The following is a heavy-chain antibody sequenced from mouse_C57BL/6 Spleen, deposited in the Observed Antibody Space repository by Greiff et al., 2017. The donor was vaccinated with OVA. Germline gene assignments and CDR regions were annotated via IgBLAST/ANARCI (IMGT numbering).Heavy chain of an antibody. CDR1: GYTFTDYN. CDR2: INPNNGGT. D-gene: IGHD2-1*01. CDR3: ARATREYCYAMDY. Sequence: VQLQQSGPELVKPGASVKIPCKASGYTFTDYNMDWVKQSHGKSLEWIGDINPNNGGTIYNQKFKGKATLTVDKSSSTAYMELRSLTSEDTAVYYCARATREYCYAMDYWGQGTSVTVSS. V-gene: IGHV1-18*01. J-gene: IGHJ4*01.